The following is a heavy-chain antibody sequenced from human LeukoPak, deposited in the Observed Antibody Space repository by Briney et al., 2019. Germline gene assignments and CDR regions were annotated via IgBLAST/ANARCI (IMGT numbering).Heavy chain of an antibody. CDR1: GGSISSSSYY. J-gene: IGHJ4*02. V-gene: IGHV4-39*07. CDR3: ARGRYYFDY. CDR2: IYYSGST. Sequence: PSETLSLTCTVSGGSISSSSYYWGWIRQPPGKGLEWIGSIYYSGSTYYNPSLKSRVTISVDTSKNQFSLKLSSATAADTAVYYCARGRYYFDYWGQGTLVTVSS.